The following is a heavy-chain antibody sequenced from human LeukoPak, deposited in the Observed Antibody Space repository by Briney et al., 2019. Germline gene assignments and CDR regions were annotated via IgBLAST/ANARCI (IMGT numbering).Heavy chain of an antibody. J-gene: IGHJ6*02. D-gene: IGHD3-9*01. CDR3: ASSYYDILTGYYYYGMDV. CDR2: IYTSWST. Sequence: PSESLSLACTVAGPSVSSFYWGWVRQPAGKGLEWIGRIYTSWSTNYNPSPKSRVNMSVDTSKNQFSLKLSSVTAADTAVYYCASSYYDILTGYYYYGMDVWGQGTTVTVSS. V-gene: IGHV4-4*07. CDR1: GPSVSSFY.